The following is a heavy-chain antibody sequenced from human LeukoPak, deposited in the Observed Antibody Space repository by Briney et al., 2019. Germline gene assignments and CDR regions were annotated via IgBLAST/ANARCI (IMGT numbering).Heavy chain of an antibody. CDR3: ATSRLRAAYDI. J-gene: IGHJ3*02. Sequence: PGGSLRLSCAASGFTFSSYWMAWVRQAPGKGLEWLTNMNQDGSKIYYVDSVKGRFTISRDNAKNSLYLHMNNLRAEDTAVYYCATSRLRAAYDIWGQGTMVTVS. D-gene: IGHD4-17*01. CDR1: GFTFSSYW. CDR2: MNQDGSKI. V-gene: IGHV3-7*01.